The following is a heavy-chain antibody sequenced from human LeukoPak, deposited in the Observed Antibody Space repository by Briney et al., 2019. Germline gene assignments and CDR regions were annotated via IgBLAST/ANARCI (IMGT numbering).Heavy chain of an antibody. J-gene: IGHJ6*02. CDR1: GFTFSSYA. CDR2: LSYDGSNK. D-gene: IGHD5-18*01. CDR3: ARDYSYGYYYYYGMDV. V-gene: IGHV3-30-3*01. Sequence: GGSLRLSCAASGFTFSSYAMHWVRQAPGKGLEWVAVLSYDGSNKYYADSVKGRFTISRDNSKNTLYLQMNSLRAEDTAVYYCARDYSYGYYYYYGMDVWGQGTTVTVSS.